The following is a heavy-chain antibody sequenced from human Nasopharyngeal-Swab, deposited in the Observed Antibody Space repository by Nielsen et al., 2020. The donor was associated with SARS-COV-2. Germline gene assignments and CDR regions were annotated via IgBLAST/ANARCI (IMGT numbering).Heavy chain of an antibody. Sequence: ESLKISCAASGFTFSDYWMHWVRQGPGKGLVGVSRIDLNAIGTAYADSLKGRFTISRDNAKNTLYLQMNSLRAEDTAIYYCARGSSDWNGIDYWGQGTLVTVSS. D-gene: IGHD6-19*01. CDR1: GFTFSDYW. V-gene: IGHV3-74*01. CDR3: ARGSSDWNGIDY. CDR2: IDLNAIGT. J-gene: IGHJ4*02.